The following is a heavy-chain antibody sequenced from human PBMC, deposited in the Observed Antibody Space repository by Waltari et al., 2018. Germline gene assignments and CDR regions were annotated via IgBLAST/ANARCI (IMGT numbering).Heavy chain of an antibody. V-gene: IGHV4-39*01. D-gene: IGHD1-26*01. CDR1: GGSIGRSNNF. CDR2: IYYSGNT. CDR3: ARSGTYRGYFDY. J-gene: IGHJ4*02. Sequence: QLQLQESGPGLVKPSETLSLTCTVSGGSIGRSNNFCGWLRQPPGKGLEWIGRIYYSGNTYYNPSLKSRVTISVDTSKNQFSLRLSSATAADTAVYYCARSGTYRGYFDYWGQGTLVTVSS.